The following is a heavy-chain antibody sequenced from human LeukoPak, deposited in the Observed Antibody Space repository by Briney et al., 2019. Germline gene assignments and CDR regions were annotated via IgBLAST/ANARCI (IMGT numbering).Heavy chain of an antibody. CDR1: GFTFSSYA. D-gene: IGHD1-26*01. V-gene: IGHV3-23*01. J-gene: IGHJ4*02. Sequence: PGGSLRLSCAASGFTFSSYAMNWVRQAPGKGLEWVSGISGSGGSTYYADSVEGRFTISGDNSKSTLYLEMNSLRAEDTAVYYCAKDLLKGSLVDYWGQGTLVTVSS. CDR2: ISGSGGST. CDR3: AKDLLKGSLVDY.